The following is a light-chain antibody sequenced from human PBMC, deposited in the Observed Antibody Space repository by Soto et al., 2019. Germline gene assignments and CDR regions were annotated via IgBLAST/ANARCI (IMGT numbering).Light chain of an antibody. CDR3: QQRSVWPIT. Sequence: EIVLTQSPATLSLSPGERATLSCRASQSVSSYLAWYQQKPGQAPRLLIYDASHRATGVPARFSGSGSGTDFTLTISSLEPEDFAVYYCQQRSVWPITFGQGTRLEIK. V-gene: IGKV3-11*01. CDR2: DAS. CDR1: QSVSSY. J-gene: IGKJ5*01.